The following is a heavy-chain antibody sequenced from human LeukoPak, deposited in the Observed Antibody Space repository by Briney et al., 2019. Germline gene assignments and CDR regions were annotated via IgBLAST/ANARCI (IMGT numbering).Heavy chain of an antibody. J-gene: IGHJ4*02. D-gene: IGHD6-6*01. CDR3: ARSGPGGSSSEFDY. V-gene: IGHV3-23*01. CDR1: GFTFSSYA. CDR2: VSGSDGTT. Sequence: GGSLRLSCAASGFTFSSYAMSWVRQAPGKGLEWVSGVSGSDGTTNYADSVKGRFTISRDNSKNTLYLQMNSLRAEDTAVYYCARSGPGGSSSEFDYWGQGTLVTVSS.